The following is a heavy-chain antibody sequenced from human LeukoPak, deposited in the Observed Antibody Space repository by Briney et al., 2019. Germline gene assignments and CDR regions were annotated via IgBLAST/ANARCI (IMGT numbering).Heavy chain of an antibody. CDR1: EFTFCNYD. CDR3: ARDHSISFYGMDV. D-gene: IGHD6-13*01. V-gene: IGHV3-21*06. J-gene: IGHJ6*02. CDR2: VSSSGSYI. Sequence: GGSLRLSCAASEFTFCNYDMNWVREAPGKGMEWVSSVSSSGSYIFYADSVKGRFTISRDNAKNLLYLQMNSLRGEDTAVYYCARDHSISFYGMDVWGQGTTVTVSS.